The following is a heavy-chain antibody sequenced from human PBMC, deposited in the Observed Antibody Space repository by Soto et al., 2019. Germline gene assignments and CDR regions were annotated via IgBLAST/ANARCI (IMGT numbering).Heavy chain of an antibody. J-gene: IGHJ4*02. CDR3: ATLPRGY. CDR1: GITFSGYS. Sequence: EVQLVESGGGLVQPGGSLRLSCTGSGITFSGYSMNWVRQAPGKGLEWISYITSGSSTIFYADSVKGRFTISRDNAKNSRYLQMNSLRAEDTAVYYCATLPRGYWGQGTLVTVSS. D-gene: IGHD3-10*01. V-gene: IGHV3-48*01. CDR2: ITSGSSTI.